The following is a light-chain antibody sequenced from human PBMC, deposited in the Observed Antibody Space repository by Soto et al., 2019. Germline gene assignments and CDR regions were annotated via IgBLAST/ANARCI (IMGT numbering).Light chain of an antibody. CDR1: QSVSSSY. CDR3: QQYNNWPTWT. J-gene: IGKJ1*01. Sequence: EIVLTQSPGTLSLSPGERATLSCRASQSVSSSYLAWYQQKPGQAPRLLIYGASTRATGIPARFSGSGSETEFTLTISSLQAEDSAVYFCQQYNNWPTWTFGQGTKVEIK. V-gene: IGKV3-15*01. CDR2: GAS.